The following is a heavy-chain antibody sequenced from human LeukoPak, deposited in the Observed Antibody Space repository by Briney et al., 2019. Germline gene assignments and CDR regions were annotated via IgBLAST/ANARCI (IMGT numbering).Heavy chain of an antibody. J-gene: IGHJ4*02. CDR3: AKGASVDTAMVR. CDR1: GFSFSNYA. D-gene: IGHD5-18*01. Sequence: GGSLRLSCVSSGFSFSNYAMSWVRQAPGKGLEWVSSISGSGGSTHYADSVKGRFTISRDNSKNTLYLQMNSLRVEDTAVYYCAKGASVDTAMVRWGQGTLVTVSS. CDR2: ISGSGGST. V-gene: IGHV3-23*01.